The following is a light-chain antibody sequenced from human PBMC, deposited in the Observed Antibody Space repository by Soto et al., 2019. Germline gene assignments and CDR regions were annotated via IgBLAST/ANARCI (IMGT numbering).Light chain of an antibody. V-gene: IGKV3-20*01. CDR2: GAS. CDR1: QSVSSSY. CDR3: QQYGSSPPIT. J-gene: IGKJ5*01. Sequence: IVLTQSPGTLSLSPGERATLSCRASQSVSSSYLAWYQQKPGQAPRLLIYGASSRATGIPDRFSGSGSGTDFTLTISRLEPEDFVVYYCQQYGSSPPITFGQGTRLEIK.